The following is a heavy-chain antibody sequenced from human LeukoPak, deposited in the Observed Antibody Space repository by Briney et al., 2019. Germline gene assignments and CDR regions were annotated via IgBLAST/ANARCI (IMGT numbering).Heavy chain of an antibody. J-gene: IGHJ4*02. CDR3: ARGYLHYYYDSSGYYNY. Sequence: SETLSLTCAVYGGSFSGYYWSWIRQPPGKGLEWIGEINHSGSTNYNPSLKSRVTISVDTSKNQFSLKLSPVTAADTAVYYCARGYLHYYYDSSGYYNYWGQGTLVTVSS. D-gene: IGHD3-22*01. CDR1: GGSFSGYY. CDR2: INHSGST. V-gene: IGHV4-34*01.